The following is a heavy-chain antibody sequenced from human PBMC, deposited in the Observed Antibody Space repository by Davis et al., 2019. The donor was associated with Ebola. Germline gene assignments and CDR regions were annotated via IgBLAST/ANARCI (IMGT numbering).Heavy chain of an antibody. CDR2: IFGNGFGA. CDR3: ARDHFEGSLDY. Sequence: PGGSLRLSCATSGFIFSNYAVSWVRQAPGKGLEWVSAIFGNGFGAYYADSVRGRFTISRDNSRNMIYLQMNSLRVEDTAVYYCARDHFEGSLDYWGQGTLVTVSS. J-gene: IGHJ4*02. CDR1: GFIFSNYA. D-gene: IGHD3-9*01. V-gene: IGHV3-23*01.